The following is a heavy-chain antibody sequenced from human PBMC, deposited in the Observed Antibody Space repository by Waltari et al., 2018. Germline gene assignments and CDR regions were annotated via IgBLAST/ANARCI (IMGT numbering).Heavy chain of an antibody. J-gene: IGHJ2*01. CDR1: GYIFTNYW. CDR2: IFPGDSDT. CDR3: ARGPPTYSYDTNGAYYYAVGYFDL. D-gene: IGHD3-22*01. V-gene: IGHV5-51*01. Sequence: EVQLVQSGAEVKKPGESLKISCKGSGYIFTNYWIGWVRQMPGKGLEWMGIIFPGDSDTRYSPSFQGQVTISADKSITTAYLQWSSLKASDTAMYFCARGPPTYSYDTNGAYYYAVGYFDLWGRGTLVTVSS.